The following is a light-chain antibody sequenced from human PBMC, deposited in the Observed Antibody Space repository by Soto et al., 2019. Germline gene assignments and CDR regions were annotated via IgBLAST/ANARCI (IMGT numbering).Light chain of an antibody. CDR2: DAS. Sequence: EIVMTQSPATLSVSPGESASLSCRASQSIGSNLAWYQQKPGQAPRLLIFDASTRAIDIPVRFSGSGSGTEFILTIASLQSEDFAVYYCQQHDNRPPWTFGQGTKVEIK. J-gene: IGKJ1*01. V-gene: IGKV3-15*01. CDR1: QSIGSN. CDR3: QQHDNRPPWT.